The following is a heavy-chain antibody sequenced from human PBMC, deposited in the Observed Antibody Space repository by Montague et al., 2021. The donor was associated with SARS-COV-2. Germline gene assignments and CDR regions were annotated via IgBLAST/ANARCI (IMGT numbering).Heavy chain of an antibody. V-gene: IGHV4-59*01. Sequence: SETLSLTCTASGGSIGAYYWSWIRQPPGKGLEWIGYIYNSGSTNHNPSLESRVTMSVDTSKNQFSLKLNSVTAADTAVYYCARHGGNGAFDIWGRGTMVTVSS. CDR3: ARHGGNGAFDI. CDR2: IYNSGST. CDR1: GGSIGAYY. D-gene: IGHD4-23*01. J-gene: IGHJ3*02.